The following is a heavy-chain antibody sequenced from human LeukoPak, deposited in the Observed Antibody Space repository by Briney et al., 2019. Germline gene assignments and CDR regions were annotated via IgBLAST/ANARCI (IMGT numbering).Heavy chain of an antibody. Sequence: GASVKVSCKASGYTFSTYYMHWVRQAPGQGLEWMGIINPSGGSTTYAQKFQGRVIMTRDMSTSTFYMELSSLRSEDTAVYYCSRDRCSSTSCYNGYWFDPWGQGTLVTVSS. CDR3: SRDRCSSTSCYNGYWFDP. CDR2: INPSGGST. V-gene: IGHV1-46*01. CDR1: GYTFSTYY. D-gene: IGHD2-2*02. J-gene: IGHJ5*02.